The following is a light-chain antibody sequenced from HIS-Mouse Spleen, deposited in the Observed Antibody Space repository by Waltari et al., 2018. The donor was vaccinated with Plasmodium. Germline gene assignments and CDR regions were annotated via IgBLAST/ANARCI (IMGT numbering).Light chain of an antibody. J-gene: IGLJ1*01. CDR3: QAWDSSTYV. V-gene: IGLV3-1*01. CDR1: KLGDQY. Sequence: SYELTQPPSVSVSPGQTASITCSGDKLGDQYACWYQQKPGQSPVLVIYQDSKRPSGIPWRVSGSNSGNTATLTISGTQAMDEADYYCQAWDSSTYVFGTGTKVTVL. CDR2: QDS.